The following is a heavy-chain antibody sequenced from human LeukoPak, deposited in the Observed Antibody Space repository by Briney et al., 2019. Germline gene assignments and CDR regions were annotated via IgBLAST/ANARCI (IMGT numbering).Heavy chain of an antibody. J-gene: IGHJ6*03. Sequence: SQTLSLTCAISGDSASSNSAAWNWIRQSPSRGLEWLGRTYYRSKWYNDYAVSVKSRITINPDTSKNQFSLQLNSVTPEDTAVYYCAREYIRDCSGGSCYSGYYYYYYMDVWGKGTTVTVSS. CDR1: GDSASSNSAA. CDR2: TYYRSKWYN. D-gene: IGHD2-15*01. CDR3: AREYIRDCSGGSCYSGYYYYYYMDV. V-gene: IGHV6-1*01.